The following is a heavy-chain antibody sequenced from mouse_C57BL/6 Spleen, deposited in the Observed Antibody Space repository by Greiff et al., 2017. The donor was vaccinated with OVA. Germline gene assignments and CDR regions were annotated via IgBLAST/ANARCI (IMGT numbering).Heavy chain of an antibody. Sequence: QVQLKQSGPELVKPGASVKISCKASGYAFSSSWMNWVKQRPGKGLEWIGRIYPGDGDTNYNGKFKGKATLTADKSSSTAYMQLSSLTSEDSAVYFCARERDGYDEATCFAYWGQGTLVTVSA. CDR1: GYAFSSSW. D-gene: IGHD2-2*01. CDR2: IYPGDGDT. J-gene: IGHJ3*01. CDR3: ARERDGYDEATCFAY. V-gene: IGHV1-82*01.